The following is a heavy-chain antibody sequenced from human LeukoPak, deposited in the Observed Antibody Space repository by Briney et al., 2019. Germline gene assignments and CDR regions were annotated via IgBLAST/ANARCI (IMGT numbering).Heavy chain of an antibody. CDR1: GFTVSSNY. CDR3: ARETVGAVRAFDI. Sequence: GGSLRLSCAASGFTVSSNYMSRVRQAPGKGLEWVSVIYSGGSTYYADSVKGRFTISRDNSKNTLYLQMNSLRAEDTAVYYCARETVGAVRAFDIWGQGTMVTVSS. CDR2: IYSGGST. J-gene: IGHJ3*02. V-gene: IGHV3-53*01. D-gene: IGHD1-26*01.